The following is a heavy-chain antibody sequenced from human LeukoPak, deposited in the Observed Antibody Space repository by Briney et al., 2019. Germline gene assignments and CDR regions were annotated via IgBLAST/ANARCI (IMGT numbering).Heavy chain of an antibody. Sequence: PGGSLRLSCAASGFTVSSNYMNWVRQAPGKGLEWVSVMYSGGSTFYGDSVKGRFTISRDNSMNTLYLQMNSLRAEDTAVYYCAKDITIFGVVRAFDYWGQGTLVTVSS. CDR2: MYSGGST. D-gene: IGHD3-3*01. V-gene: IGHV3-66*01. J-gene: IGHJ4*02. CDR3: AKDITIFGVVRAFDY. CDR1: GFTVSSNY.